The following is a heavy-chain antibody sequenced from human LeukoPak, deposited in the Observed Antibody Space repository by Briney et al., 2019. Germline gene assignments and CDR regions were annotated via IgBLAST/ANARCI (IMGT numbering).Heavy chain of an antibody. D-gene: IGHD6-19*01. J-gene: IGHJ3*02. CDR2: IYYIGST. CDR1: GGSLSSYY. V-gene: IGHV4-59*12. Sequence: SETLSLTCTVSGGSLSSYYWSWIRQPPGRGLEWIGCIYYIGSTNHNPPLKSRVTISVDTSKNQFSLKLSSVAAADTAVYYCARLHGAGAFDNWGERGMLAVAS. CDR3: ARLHGAGAFDN.